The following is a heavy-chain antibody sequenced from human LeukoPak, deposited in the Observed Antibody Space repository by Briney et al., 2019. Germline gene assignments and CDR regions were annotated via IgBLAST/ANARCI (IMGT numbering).Heavy chain of an antibody. V-gene: IGHV3-23*01. CDR3: ARDKYCTGRDCYGGSKFDY. D-gene: IGHD2-8*02. J-gene: IGHJ4*02. Sequence: GGSLRLSCAASGFTFSSYDMNWVRQAPGKGLEWVSRISASGGSTYYADSVDGRFTISRDNSKNTLYLQMNSLRAEDTAVYYCARDKYCTGRDCYGGSKFDYWGQGTLVTVSS. CDR1: GFTFSSYD. CDR2: ISASGGST.